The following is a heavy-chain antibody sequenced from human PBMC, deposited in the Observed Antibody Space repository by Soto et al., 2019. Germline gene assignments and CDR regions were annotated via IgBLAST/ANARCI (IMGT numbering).Heavy chain of an antibody. CDR1: GFTFSTYW. Sequence: EVQLVESGGGLVQPGGSLRLSCAASGFTFSTYWMTWVRQPPGKGLEWVAHLDQDGGERYYVDSVRGRFTISRDNAKNSLYVHMNTLRAYGNGGYYCVCEGNFFVYWGQGTLVTVSP. J-gene: IGHJ4*02. V-gene: IGHV3-7*01. CDR2: LDQDGGER. CDR3: VCEGNFFVY.